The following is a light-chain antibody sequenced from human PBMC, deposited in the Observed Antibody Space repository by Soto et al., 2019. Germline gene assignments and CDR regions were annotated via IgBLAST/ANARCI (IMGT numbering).Light chain of an antibody. CDR3: QSYDSSLSDWV. CDR1: SSNIGAGYD. CDR2: GNS. J-gene: IGLJ3*02. V-gene: IGLV1-40*01. Sequence: QAVVTQPASVSGASGKRVTISCTGSSSNIGAGYDVHWYQQLPGTAPKLLIYGNSNRPSGVPDRFSGSKSGTSASLAITGLQAEDEADYYCQSYDSSLSDWVFGGGTKLTV.